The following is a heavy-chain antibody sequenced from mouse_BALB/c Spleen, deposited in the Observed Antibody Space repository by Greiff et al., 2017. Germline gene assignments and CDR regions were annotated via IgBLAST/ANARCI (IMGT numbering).Heavy chain of an antibody. J-gene: IGHJ3*01. CDR3: ARTGRLSD. V-gene: IGHV1-82*01. CDR2: IYPGDGDT. D-gene: IGHD1-1*02. Sequence: VQLQQSGPELVKPGASVKISCKASGYAFSSSWMNWVKQRPGQGLEWIGRIYPGDGDTNYNGKFKGKATLTADKSSSTAYMQLSSLTSVDSAVYFCARTGRLSDWGQGTLVTVSA. CDR1: GYAFSSSW.